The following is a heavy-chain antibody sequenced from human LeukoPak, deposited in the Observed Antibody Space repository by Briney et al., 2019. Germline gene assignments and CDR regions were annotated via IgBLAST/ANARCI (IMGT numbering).Heavy chain of an antibody. Sequence: ASVKVSCKASGYTFTGYYIHWVRQAPGQGFEWMGWINPDSGGTNYAQKFQGRATMTRDTSISTAYMELTRLKSDDTAVYYCARESPDIVVVVTAALRRSWFDPWGQGTLVTVSS. CDR3: ARESPDIVVVVTAALRRSWFDP. D-gene: IGHD2-15*01. J-gene: IGHJ5*02. CDR2: INPDSGGT. CDR1: GYTFTGYY. V-gene: IGHV1-2*02.